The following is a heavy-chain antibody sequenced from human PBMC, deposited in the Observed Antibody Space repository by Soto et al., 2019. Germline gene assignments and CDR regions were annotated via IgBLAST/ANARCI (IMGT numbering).Heavy chain of an antibody. CDR3: AKEGPITNWYFDY. CDR2: ISYDGNVA. V-gene: IGHV3-30*18. CDR1: GFTFSNYG. J-gene: IGHJ4*02. D-gene: IGHD1-1*01. Sequence: QVQLVESGGGVVQPGRSLRLSCAASGFTFSNYGMHWVRQAPGKGLEWVIVISYDGNVAYYADSVKGRFTISRDNSKNPLYLQMNSLRTEDTAMYYCAKEGPITNWYFDYWGQGTLVTGSS.